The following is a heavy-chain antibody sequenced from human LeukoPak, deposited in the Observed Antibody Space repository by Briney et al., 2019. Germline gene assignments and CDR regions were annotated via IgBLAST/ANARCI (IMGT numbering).Heavy chain of an antibody. J-gene: IGHJ4*02. V-gene: IGHV1-2*02. D-gene: IGHD4-11*01. CDR2: VNPDSGGT. Sequence: ASVKVSCKASGGTFSSYAISWVRQAPGQGLEWMGWVNPDSGGTTYAQKFQGRVTMTRDTSISTAYMELSRLRSDDTAVYYCAREGYSSYWGQGTLVTVSS. CDR3: AREGYSSY. CDR1: GGTFSSYA.